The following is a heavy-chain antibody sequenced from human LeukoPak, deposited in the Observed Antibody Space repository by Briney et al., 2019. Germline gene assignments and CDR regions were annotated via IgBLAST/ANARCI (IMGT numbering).Heavy chain of an antibody. Sequence: PWVSLRCSCAASGFTFSSYAMSWVRQAPGKGLEWVSAISGSGGSTYYADSGKGRFTISRDNSKNTLYLQMNSLRAEDTAVYYCAKDKRPYGSGSYIFDYWGQGTLVTVSS. CDR3: AKDKRPYGSGSYIFDY. CDR2: ISGSGGST. D-gene: IGHD3-10*01. CDR1: GFTFSSYA. V-gene: IGHV3-23*01. J-gene: IGHJ4*02.